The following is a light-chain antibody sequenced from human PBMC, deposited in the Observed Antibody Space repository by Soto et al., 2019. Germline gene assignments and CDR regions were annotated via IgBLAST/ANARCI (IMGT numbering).Light chain of an antibody. J-gene: IGKJ2*01. CDR2: GAS. CDR3: QQYNNWTYT. V-gene: IGKV3-15*01. Sequence: EIVMTQSPATLSVSPGERATLSCRASQSVSSNLAWYQQKPGQAPRLLIYGASTRATGLPARFSGSGSGTEFAHTISRLQSEDFAIYYCQQYNNWTYTFGQGNKLEIK. CDR1: QSVSSN.